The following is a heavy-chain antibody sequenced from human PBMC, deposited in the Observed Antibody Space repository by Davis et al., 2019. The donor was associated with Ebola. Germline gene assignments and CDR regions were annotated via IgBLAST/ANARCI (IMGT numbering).Heavy chain of an antibody. V-gene: IGHV3-74*01. D-gene: IGHD1-26*01. CDR1: GFTFSTYW. Sequence: PGGSLRLSCAASGFTFSTYWIHWVRQAPGKGLMWVSRISPDGGRTGYADSVKGRFTISRDNSKNTLYLQMNGLRVEDTAIYFCVKDTSNIWFDIWGQGTMVTVSS. J-gene: IGHJ3*02. CDR3: VKDTSNIWFDI. CDR2: ISPDGGRT.